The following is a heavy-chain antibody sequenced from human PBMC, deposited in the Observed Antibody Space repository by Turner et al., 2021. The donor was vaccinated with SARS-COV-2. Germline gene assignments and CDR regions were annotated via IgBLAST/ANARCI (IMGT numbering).Heavy chain of an antibody. V-gene: IGHV3-30-3*01. CDR3: ARDLVATTQLFDY. D-gene: IGHD5-12*01. CDR2: ISYDVSNK. CDR1: GFTFSSYA. Sequence: QGQLVESGGGVVQPGRSLRLSWAASGFTFSSYAMHWVRQAPGKGLEWVAVISYDVSNKYYADSVKGRITISRDNSKNTLYLQMNSLRAEDTAVYYCARDLVATTQLFDYWGQGTLVTVSS. J-gene: IGHJ4*02.